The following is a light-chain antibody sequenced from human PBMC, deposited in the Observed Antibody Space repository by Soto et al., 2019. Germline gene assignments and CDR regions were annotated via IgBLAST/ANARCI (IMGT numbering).Light chain of an antibody. V-gene: IGKV3-20*01. CDR3: QQYGSAPYT. CDR1: QSLNSGY. Sequence: IVLTQSPGTLSLSPGEGASVSCRASQSLNSGYLAWYQQKPGQAPRLLIYGASSRATGIPDRFSGSRCGTNFALTISRLEPEDFAVYFCQQYGSAPYTFGQGTKLEIK. CDR2: GAS. J-gene: IGKJ2*01.